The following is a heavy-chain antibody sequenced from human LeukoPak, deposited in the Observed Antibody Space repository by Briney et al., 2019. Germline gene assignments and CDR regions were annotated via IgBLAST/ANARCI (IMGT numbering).Heavy chain of an antibody. CDR3: ARPPATVTTYPTFDY. CDR1: GGTFSSYA. Sequence: ASVKVSCKASGGTFSSYAISWVRQAPGQGLEWMGRIIPILGIANYAQKFQGRVTITADKSTSTAYMELSSLRSEDTAVYYCARPPATVTTYPTFDYWGQGTLVTVSS. V-gene: IGHV1-69*04. D-gene: IGHD4-17*01. J-gene: IGHJ4*02. CDR2: IIPILGIA.